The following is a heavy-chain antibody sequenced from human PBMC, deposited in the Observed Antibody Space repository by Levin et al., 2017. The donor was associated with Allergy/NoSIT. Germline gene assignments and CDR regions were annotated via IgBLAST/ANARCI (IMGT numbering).Heavy chain of an antibody. V-gene: IGHV2-5*02. D-gene: IGHD6-19*01. CDR1: GFSLSTGGVG. J-gene: IGHJ4*02. CDR3: ARRGGSGWDHYFDY. Sequence: ESGPTLVKPTQTLTLTCTFSGFSLSTGGVGVNWIRQPPGEALEWLTLIYWDDDKRFSPSLKSRLSITKDTSKNQVVLTMTNMDPVDTATYYCARRGGSGWDHYFDYWGQGILVTVSA. CDR2: IYWDDDK.